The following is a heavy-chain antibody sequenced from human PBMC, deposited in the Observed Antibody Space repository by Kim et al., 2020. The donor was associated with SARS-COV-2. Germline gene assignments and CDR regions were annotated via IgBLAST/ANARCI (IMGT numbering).Heavy chain of an antibody. J-gene: IGHJ4*02. Sequence: YALSLKGRITISPEPFKNQFSLQLNSMTAEDTAVYYCARDRQRAGTGVDSWGQGTLVTVSS. CDR3: ARDRQRAGTGVDS. V-gene: IGHV6-1*01. D-gene: IGHD1-1*01.